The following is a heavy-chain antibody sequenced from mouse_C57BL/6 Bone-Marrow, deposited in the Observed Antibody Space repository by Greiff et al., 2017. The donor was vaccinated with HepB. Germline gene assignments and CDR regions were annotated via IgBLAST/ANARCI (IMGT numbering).Heavy chain of an antibody. Sequence: DVKLVESGGGLVKPGGSLKLSCAASGFTFSSYAMSWVRQTPEKRLEWVATISDGGSYTYYPDNVKGRFTISRDNAKNNLYLQMSHLKSEDTAMYYCARGGGNYEEGAMDYWGQGTSVTVSS. J-gene: IGHJ4*01. V-gene: IGHV5-4*03. D-gene: IGHD1-1*02. CDR3: ARGGGNYEEGAMDY. CDR2: ISDGGSYT. CDR1: GFTFSSYA.